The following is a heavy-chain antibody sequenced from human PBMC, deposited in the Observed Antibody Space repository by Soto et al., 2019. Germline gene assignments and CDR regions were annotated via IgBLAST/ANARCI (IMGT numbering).Heavy chain of an antibody. Sequence: QVQLVESGGGVVQPGRSLRLSCAASGFTFSIYGMHWVRQAPGKGLEWVAVISYDGSNKYYADSVKGRFTISRDNSKNTLYLQMNILRAEDTDVYYCAKDYTDCSGGSCHGYWGQGTLVTVS. CDR3: AKDYTDCSGGSCHGY. J-gene: IGHJ4*02. CDR1: GFTFSIYG. D-gene: IGHD2-15*01. V-gene: IGHV3-30*18. CDR2: ISYDGSNK.